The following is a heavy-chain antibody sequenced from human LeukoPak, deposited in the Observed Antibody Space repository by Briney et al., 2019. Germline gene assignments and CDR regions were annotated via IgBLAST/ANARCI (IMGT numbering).Heavy chain of an antibody. Sequence: SETLSLTCTVSGGSVSSGSYYWRWIRQPPGKGLEWIGYIYYSGNTNYNPSLKSRVTISVDTSKNQFSLKLSSVTAADTAVYYCARALWSPVAQRGVLDYWGQGTLVTVSS. D-gene: IGHD3-10*01. CDR2: IYYSGNT. CDR3: ARALWSPVAQRGVLDY. J-gene: IGHJ4*02. CDR1: GGSVSSGSYY. V-gene: IGHV4-61*01.